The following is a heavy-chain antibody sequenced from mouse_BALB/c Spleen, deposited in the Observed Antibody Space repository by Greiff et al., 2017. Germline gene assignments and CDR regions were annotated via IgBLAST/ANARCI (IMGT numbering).Heavy chain of an antibody. Sequence: EVKVVESGGGLVQPGGSRKLSCAASGFTFSSFGMHWVRQAPEKGLEWVAYISSGSSTIYYADTVKGRFTISRDNPKNTLFLQMTSLRSEDTAMYDCARGRDSFDVWGAGTTVTVSS. CDR1: GFTFSSFG. J-gene: IGHJ1*01. V-gene: IGHV5-17*02. CDR3: ARGRDSFDV. CDR2: ISSGSSTI.